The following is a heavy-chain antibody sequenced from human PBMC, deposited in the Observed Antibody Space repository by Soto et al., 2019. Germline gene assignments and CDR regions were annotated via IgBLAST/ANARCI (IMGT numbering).Heavy chain of an antibody. CDR3: ARGTSYDYFWESYRYDDFYY. V-gene: IGHV3-64*01. Sequence: GGSLRLSCAASGFTFSSYAMHWVRQAPGKGLEYVSAISSNGGSTYYANSVKGRFTISRDNSKNTLYLQMGSLRAEDMAVYYCARGTSYDYFWESYRYDDFYY. CDR2: ISSNGGST. CDR1: GFTFSSYA. D-gene: IGHD3-16*01. J-gene: IGHJ6*03.